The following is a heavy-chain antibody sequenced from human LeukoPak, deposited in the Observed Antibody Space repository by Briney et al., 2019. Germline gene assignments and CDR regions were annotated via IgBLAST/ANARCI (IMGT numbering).Heavy chain of an antibody. CDR2: IYYSGST. CDR1: GGSISSYY. V-gene: IGHV4-59*01. D-gene: IGHD3-22*01. Sequence: SETLSLTCTVSGGSISSYYWSWIRQPPGKGLEWIGYIYYSGSTNYNPSLKSRVTISVDTSKNQSSLKLSSVTAADTAVYYCVREGDGYKRTNWFDPWGQGTLVTVSS. J-gene: IGHJ5*02. CDR3: VREGDGYKRTNWFDP.